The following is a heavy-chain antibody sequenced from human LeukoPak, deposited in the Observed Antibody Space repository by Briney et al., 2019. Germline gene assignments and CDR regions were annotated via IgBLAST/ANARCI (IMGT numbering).Heavy chain of an antibody. D-gene: IGHD6-13*01. CDR1: GYSFTSYW. CDR3: ASLYSSSWYALLY. J-gene: IGHJ4*02. V-gene: IGHV5-51*01. Sequence: GESLKIPCKGSGYSFTSYWIGWVRQMPGKGLEWMGIIYPGDSDTRYSPSFQGQVTISADKSISTAYLQWSSLKASDTAMYYCASLYSSSWYALLYWGQGTLVTVSS. CDR2: IYPGDSDT.